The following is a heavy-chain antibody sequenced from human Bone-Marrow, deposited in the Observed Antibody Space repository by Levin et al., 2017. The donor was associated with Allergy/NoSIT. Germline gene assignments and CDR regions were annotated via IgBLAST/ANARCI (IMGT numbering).Heavy chain of an antibody. Sequence: GESLKISCAASGFTFSSYWMTWVRQAPGKGLEWVANIKGDGSQKYYVDSVKGRFTISRDNAKNSLCLEMSSLGAEDTAVYFCARGARGIPYCNGGNGYDGTDYYYMDGWGKGTTVTVSS. CDR3: ARGARGIPYCNGGNGYDGTDYYYMDG. CDR1: GFTFSSYW. J-gene: IGHJ6*03. V-gene: IGHV3-7*04. D-gene: IGHD2-15*01. CDR2: IKGDGSQK.